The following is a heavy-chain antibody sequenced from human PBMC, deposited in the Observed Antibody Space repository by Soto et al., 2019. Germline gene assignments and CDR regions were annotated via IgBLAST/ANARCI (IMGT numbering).Heavy chain of an antibody. CDR1: GFTFSSYS. Sequence: GGSLRLSCAASGFTFSSYSMNWFRQAPGKGLEWVSSISSSSSYIYYADSVKGRFTISRDNAKNSLYLQMNSLRAEDTAVYYCARDAAQVLRFLEWSRPNSNDAFDIWGQGTMVTVSS. D-gene: IGHD3-3*01. CDR3: ARDAAQVLRFLEWSRPNSNDAFDI. CDR2: ISSSSSYI. J-gene: IGHJ3*02. V-gene: IGHV3-21*01.